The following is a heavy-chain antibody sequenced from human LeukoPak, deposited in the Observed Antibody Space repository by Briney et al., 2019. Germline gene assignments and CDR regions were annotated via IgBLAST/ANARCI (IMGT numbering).Heavy chain of an antibody. V-gene: IGHV3-30*18. CDR1: GFTFSRYW. Sequence: GESLRLSCAASGFTFSRYWMSWVRQAPGKGLEWVAVISYDGSNKYYADSVKGRFTISRDNSKNTLYLQMNSLRAEDTAVYYCAKDPYYYDSSGYPDYWGQGTLVTVSS. J-gene: IGHJ4*02. D-gene: IGHD3-22*01. CDR2: ISYDGSNK. CDR3: AKDPYYYDSSGYPDY.